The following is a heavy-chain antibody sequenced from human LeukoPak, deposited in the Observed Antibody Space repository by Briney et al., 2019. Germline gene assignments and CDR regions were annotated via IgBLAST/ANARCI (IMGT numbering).Heavy chain of an antibody. CDR3: ARLVHSGVGEDDY. CDR1: VYSFTGYY. CDR2: INPYSGDT. D-gene: IGHD3-16*01. V-gene: IGHV1-2*02. Sequence: ASVKVSCKTSVYSFTGYYMHWVRQAPGQGLEWMGWINPYSGDTKYAQNFKGRVTVTRDTSISTACMEVSRLKSDDTAVYYCARLVHSGVGEDDYWGQGTLVTVSS. J-gene: IGHJ4*02.